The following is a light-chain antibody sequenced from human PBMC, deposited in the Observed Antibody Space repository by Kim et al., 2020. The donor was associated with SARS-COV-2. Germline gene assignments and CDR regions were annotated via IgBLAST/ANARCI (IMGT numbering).Light chain of an antibody. V-gene: IGKV3D-15*01. CDR1: QSVGSD. CDR2: GAS. Sequence: SPGEMATLSCRASQSVGSDLAWYQQKAGQAPRLLVYGASTRATDIPARFSGSGSGTEFTLTISSLQSEDFAVYYCQQYYNWPPLTFGGGTKVDIK. CDR3: QQYYNWPPLT. J-gene: IGKJ4*01.